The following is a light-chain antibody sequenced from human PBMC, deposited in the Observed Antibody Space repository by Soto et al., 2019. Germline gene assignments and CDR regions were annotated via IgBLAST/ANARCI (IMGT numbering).Light chain of an antibody. CDR1: SSAVGGYNY. CDR2: DVT. CDR3: CSYAVTSTYL. V-gene: IGLV2-11*01. J-gene: IGLJ1*01. Sequence: QSALTQPRSVSGSPGQSVTISCTGTSSAVGGYNYVSWYQQHPGKAPKLMVYDVTERPSGVPDRFSGSKSGNTASLTISGLRAEDEADYYCCSYAVTSTYLFGTGTKLTVL.